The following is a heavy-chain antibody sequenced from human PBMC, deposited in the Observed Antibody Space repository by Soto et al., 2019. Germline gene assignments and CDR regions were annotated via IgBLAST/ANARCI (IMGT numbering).Heavy chain of an antibody. Sequence: ASVKVSCKVSGYTLTELSMHWVRQAPGKGLEWMGGFDPEDGETIYAQKFQGRVTMTEDTSTDTAYMELSSLRSEDTAVYYCATEYSYGPYFDYWGQGTLVTVSS. CDR1: GYTLTELS. J-gene: IGHJ4*02. D-gene: IGHD5-18*01. V-gene: IGHV1-24*01. CDR2: FDPEDGET. CDR3: ATEYSYGPYFDY.